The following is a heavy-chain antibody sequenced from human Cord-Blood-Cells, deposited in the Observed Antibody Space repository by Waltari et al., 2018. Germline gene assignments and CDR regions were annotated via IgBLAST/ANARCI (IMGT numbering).Heavy chain of an antibody. CDR3: AVTIFGVVINPSFDY. V-gene: IGHV1-69*06. CDR2: TIPIFVTA. Sequence: QVQLVQSGAEVKKPGSSVKVSCKASGGTFSSYAISWVRQAPGQGLEWMGRTIPIFVTANNAQKCQGRVTITADKSTSTAYMELSSLRSEDTAVYYCAVTIFGVVINPSFDYWGQGTLVTVSS. CDR1: GGTFSSYA. D-gene: IGHD3-3*01. J-gene: IGHJ4*02.